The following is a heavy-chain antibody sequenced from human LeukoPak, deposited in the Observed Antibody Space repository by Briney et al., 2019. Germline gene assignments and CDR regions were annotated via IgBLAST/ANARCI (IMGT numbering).Heavy chain of an antibody. CDR1: GFTFSSYA. V-gene: IGHV3-23*01. CDR3: ATGSGSSGPPPLGY. D-gene: IGHD3-22*01. CDR2: ISGSGGST. J-gene: IGHJ4*02. Sequence: GGSLRLSCAASGFTFSSYAMSWVRQAPGKGLEWVSAISGSGGSTYYADSVKGRFTISRDNSKNTLYLQMNSLRAEDTAVYYCATGSGSSGPPPLGYWGQGTLVTVSS.